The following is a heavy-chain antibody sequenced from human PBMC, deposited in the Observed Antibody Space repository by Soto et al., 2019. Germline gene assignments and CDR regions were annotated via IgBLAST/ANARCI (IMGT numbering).Heavy chain of an antibody. V-gene: IGHV4-34*01. CDR2: MSHSGGT. D-gene: IGHD1-1*01. Sequence: QVQLQQWGAGLLKPSETLSLTCAVYGGFVSSGSYYWSWIRQPPGKGLEWIGEMSHSGGTNFNPSLSSRVTISVDTSKNQFYLKMSCVTAADTALYYCARVERGTATTVVDAFDIWGPGTMVTVSS. J-gene: IGHJ3*02. CDR3: ARVERGTATTVVDAFDI. CDR1: GGFVSSGSYY.